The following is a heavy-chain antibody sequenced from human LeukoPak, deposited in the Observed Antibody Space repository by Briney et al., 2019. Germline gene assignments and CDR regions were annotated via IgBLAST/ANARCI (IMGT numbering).Heavy chain of an antibody. CDR3: ARDRVAASGDYYGMDV. J-gene: IGHJ6*02. D-gene: IGHD1-14*01. CDR2: INAGNGNT. CDR1: GYTFTSYA. Sequence: GASVKVSCKASGYTFTSYAMHWVRQAPGQRLEWMGWINAGNGNTKYSQKFQGRVTITRDTSASTAYMELSSLRSEDTAVYYCARDRVAASGDYYGMDVWGQGTTVTVSS. V-gene: IGHV1-3*01.